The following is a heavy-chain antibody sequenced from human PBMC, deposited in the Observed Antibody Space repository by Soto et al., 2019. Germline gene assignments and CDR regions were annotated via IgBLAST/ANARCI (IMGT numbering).Heavy chain of an antibody. CDR3: VRALAAVQE. V-gene: IGHV4-34*01. Sequence: SETLSLTCAVYGGSFSGYYCSWVRQPPGKGLEWIGEISHSGSTNHNRSLESRVTISVDTSKNQLFLKVSSLTAADTAVYYCVRALAAVQEWGQGTPVTVSS. CDR1: GGSFSGYY. CDR2: ISHSGST. J-gene: IGHJ4*02. D-gene: IGHD6-13*01.